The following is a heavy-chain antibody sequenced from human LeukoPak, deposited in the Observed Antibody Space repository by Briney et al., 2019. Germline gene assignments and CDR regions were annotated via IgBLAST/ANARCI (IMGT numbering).Heavy chain of an antibody. J-gene: IGHJ3*01. D-gene: IGHD4-23*01. CDR2: MSYDGSNK. Sequence: GGSLRLSCAASGFTFSYYALHWVRQAPGKGLEWVAVMSYDGSNKHYADSVKGRFTISRDNPKNTLYLEMNSLRAEDTAVYYCAREMNFGGQGSPVGFDVWGQGTLVSVSS. V-gene: IGHV3-30*04. CDR1: GFTFSYYA. CDR3: AREMNFGGQGSPVGFDV.